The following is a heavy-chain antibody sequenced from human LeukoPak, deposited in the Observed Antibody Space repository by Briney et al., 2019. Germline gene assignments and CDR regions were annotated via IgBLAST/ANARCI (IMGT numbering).Heavy chain of an antibody. CDR3: ARDAGYGGNSGFGDY. CDR1: GFTFSSYA. CDR2: ISYDGSNK. Sequence: GGSLRLSCAASGFTFSSYAMHWVRQAPGKGLEWVAVISYDGSNKYYADSVKGRFTISRDNSKNTLYLQMNGLRAEDTAVYYCARDAGYGGNSGFGDYWGQGTLVTVSS. D-gene: IGHD4-23*01. J-gene: IGHJ4*02. V-gene: IGHV3-30-3*01.